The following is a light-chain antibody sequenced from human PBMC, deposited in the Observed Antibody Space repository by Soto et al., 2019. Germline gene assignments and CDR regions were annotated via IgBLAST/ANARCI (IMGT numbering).Light chain of an antibody. CDR2: GTT. CDR3: ETYDSSLSGLYV. Sequence: QSVPTQLPSISAAPRQRVTISCPGSSSNIGAGSAVHWYNQPPGTAPKLHIPGTTNRPSGVPDRCSGSKSGTSASLAIAGLQTEDEGDYYCETYDSSLSGLYVCGTGTKVTVL. J-gene: IGLJ1*01. CDR1: SSNIGAGSA. V-gene: IGLV1-40*01.